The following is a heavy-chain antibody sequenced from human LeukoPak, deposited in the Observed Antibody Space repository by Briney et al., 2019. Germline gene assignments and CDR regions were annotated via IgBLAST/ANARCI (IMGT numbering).Heavy chain of an antibody. J-gene: IGHJ6*02. CDR1: GFNFGEYA. Sequence: PGGSLRLSCAAPGFNFGEYAMHWVRQPPGKGLEWVSGTSDTGGATYYADSENGRFTISRDNSKNTLYLQMNSLRAEDTAVYYCAKSGSSWFYYYGLDVWGQGTTVTVSS. V-gene: IGHV3-23*01. CDR2: TSDTGGAT. CDR3: AKSGSSWFYYYGLDV. D-gene: IGHD6-13*01.